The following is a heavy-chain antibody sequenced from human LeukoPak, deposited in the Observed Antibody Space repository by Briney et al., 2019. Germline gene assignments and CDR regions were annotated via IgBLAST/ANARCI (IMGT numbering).Heavy chain of an antibody. V-gene: IGHV3-72*01. CDR3: ARAGRGSGLYYYYYYYMDV. CDR1: GFKFSDHY. Sequence: GGSLRLSCAASGFKFSDHYIDWVRQAPGKGLEWVGRSRNKANSYTTEYAASVKGRFTISRDDSKNSLYLQMNSLKTENTAVYYCARAGRGSGLYYYYYYYMDVWGKGTTVTVSS. CDR2: SRNKANSYTT. D-gene: IGHD1-26*01. J-gene: IGHJ6*03.